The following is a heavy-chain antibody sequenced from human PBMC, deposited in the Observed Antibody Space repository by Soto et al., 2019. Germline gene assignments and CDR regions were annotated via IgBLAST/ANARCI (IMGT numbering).Heavy chain of an antibody. Sequence: SGPALVNPTQTLTLTCTFSGFSLSTSGLGVGWIRQPPGKALEWLALIYWNDDKRYSPSLKSRLTITKDTSKNQVVLTMTNMDHVDTATYYCANRRSKRSSSKWFDPWGQGSLVTFYS. J-gene: IGHJ5*02. D-gene: IGHD6-6*01. CDR3: ANRRSKRSSSKWFDP. CDR1: GFSLSTSGLG. CDR2: IYWNDDK. V-gene: IGHV2-5*01.